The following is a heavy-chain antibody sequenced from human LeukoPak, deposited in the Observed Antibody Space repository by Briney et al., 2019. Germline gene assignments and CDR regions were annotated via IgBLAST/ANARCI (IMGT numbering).Heavy chain of an antibody. Sequence: SETLSLTCTVSGVSVSSYYWSWIRQPAGKGLEWIGRISVSGSTNYNPSLKSRVTMSVDTSKIQFSLKLSSVTAADTAVYYCARVGLPYYFDYWGQGTLVTVSS. V-gene: IGHV4-4*07. CDR1: GVSVSSYY. CDR3: ARVGLPYYFDY. CDR2: ISVSGST. J-gene: IGHJ4*02. D-gene: IGHD1-7*01.